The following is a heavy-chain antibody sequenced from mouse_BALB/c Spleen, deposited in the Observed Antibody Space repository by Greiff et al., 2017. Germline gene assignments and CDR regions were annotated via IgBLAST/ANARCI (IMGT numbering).Heavy chain of an antibody. D-gene: IGHD1-1*01. CDR3: ARAYYDAWFAY. CDR2: IWWNDNK. CDR1: GFSLSTYGIG. V-gene: IGHV8-11*01. J-gene: IGHJ3*01. Sequence: QVTLKVSGPGILQPSQTLSLTCSFSGFSLSTYGIGVGWIRQPSGKGLEWLAHIWWNDNKYYNTALKSRLTISKDTSNNQVFLKIASVDTADTATYYCARAYYDAWFAYWGQGTLVTVSA.